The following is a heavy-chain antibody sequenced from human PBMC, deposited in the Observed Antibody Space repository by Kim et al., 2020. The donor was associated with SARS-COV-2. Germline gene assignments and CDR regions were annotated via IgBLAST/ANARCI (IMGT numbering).Heavy chain of an antibody. J-gene: IGHJ5*02. CDR2: INPSGGST. D-gene: IGHD4-17*01. V-gene: IGHV1-46*01. CDR3: AREDYGDYAGRWFDP. CDR1: GYTFTSYY. Sequence: ASVKVSCKASGYTFTSYYMHWVRQAPGQGLEWMGIINPSGGSTSYAQKFQGRVTMTRDTSTSTVYMELSSLRSEDTAVYYCAREDYGDYAGRWFDPWGQGTLVTVSS.